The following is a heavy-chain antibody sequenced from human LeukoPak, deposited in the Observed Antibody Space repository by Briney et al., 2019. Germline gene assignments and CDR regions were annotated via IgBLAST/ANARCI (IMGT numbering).Heavy chain of an antibody. CDR3: ARSSLEWELLTYFDY. CDR2: ISYDGSNK. V-gene: IGHV3-30*01. Sequence: GRSLRLSCAASGFTFSSYAMHWVRQAPGKGLEWVAVISYDGSNKYYAGSVKGRFTISRDNSKNTLYLQMNSLRAEDTAVYYCARSSLEWELLTYFDYWGQGTLVTVSS. D-gene: IGHD1-26*01. J-gene: IGHJ4*02. CDR1: GFTFSSYA.